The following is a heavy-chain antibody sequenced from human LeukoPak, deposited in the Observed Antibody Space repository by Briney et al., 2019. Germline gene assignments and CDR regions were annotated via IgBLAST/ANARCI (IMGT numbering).Heavy chain of an antibody. CDR1: GYIFSTSW. J-gene: IGHJ4*02. Sequence: GESLKISCKTSGYIFSTSWIGWVRQLPGKGLEWMGIIFPRDSDTRYSPSFQGQVTISADKSISTAYLQWSSLKASGTAIYYCARQGPSDYWGQGTLVTVSS. CDR2: IFPRDSDT. V-gene: IGHV5-51*01. CDR3: ARQGPSDY.